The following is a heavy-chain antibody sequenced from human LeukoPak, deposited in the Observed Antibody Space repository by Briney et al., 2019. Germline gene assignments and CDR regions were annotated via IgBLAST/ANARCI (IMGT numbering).Heavy chain of an antibody. D-gene: IGHD2-2*01. Sequence: SETLSLTCTVSGGSISSSSYYWSWIRQPPRKGLEWIGYIYYSGSTNYNPSLKSRVTISVDTSKNQFSLKLSSVTAADTAVYYCARGFFGSSTSCYWDYWGQGTLVTVSS. CDR3: ARGFFGSSTSCYWDY. V-gene: IGHV4-61*01. J-gene: IGHJ4*02. CDR2: IYYSGST. CDR1: GGSISSSSYY.